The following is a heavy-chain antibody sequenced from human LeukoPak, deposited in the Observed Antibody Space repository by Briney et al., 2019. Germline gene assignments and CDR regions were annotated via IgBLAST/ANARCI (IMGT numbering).Heavy chain of an antibody. Sequence: PGGSLRLSCAASGFTFSSYGMHWVRQAPGKGLEWVAVISYDGSNKYYADSVKGRFTISRDNSKNTLYLQMNSLRAEDTAVYYCARGSTAMAPLGNYWGQGTLVTVSS. CDR2: ISYDGSNK. V-gene: IGHV3-30*03. CDR1: GFTFSSYG. J-gene: IGHJ4*02. CDR3: ARGSTAMAPLGNY. D-gene: IGHD5-18*01.